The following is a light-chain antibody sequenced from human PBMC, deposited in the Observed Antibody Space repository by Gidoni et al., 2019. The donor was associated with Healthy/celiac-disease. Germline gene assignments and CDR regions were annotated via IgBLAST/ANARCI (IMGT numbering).Light chain of an antibody. V-gene: IGKV3-20*01. Sequence: EIVLTQSPGTLSLSPGERATISCRSSQSVISSYLAWYQQKPGQAPRLLIYGASSRATGIPDRFSGSGSGTDFTLTISRLEPEDFAVYYCQQYGSSPRTFGQGTKVEIK. CDR2: GAS. CDR3: QQYGSSPRT. CDR1: QSVISSY. J-gene: IGKJ1*01.